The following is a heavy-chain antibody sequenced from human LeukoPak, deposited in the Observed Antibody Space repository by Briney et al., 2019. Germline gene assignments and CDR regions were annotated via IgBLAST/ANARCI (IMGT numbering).Heavy chain of an antibody. J-gene: IGHJ6*03. CDR1: GGSISSSSYY. V-gene: IGHV4-39*07. Sequence: PSETLSLTCTVSGGSISSSSYYWGWIRQPPGKGLEWIGSIYYSGSTYYNPSLKSRVTLSVDTSKNQFSLKLSSVTAADTAVYYCARAHVDYYYYYMDVWGKGTTVTVSS. CDR3: ARAHVDYYYYYMDV. CDR2: IYYSGST.